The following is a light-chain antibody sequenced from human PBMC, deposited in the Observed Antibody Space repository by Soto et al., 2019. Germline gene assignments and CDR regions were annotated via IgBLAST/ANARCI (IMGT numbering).Light chain of an antibody. CDR2: EGH. CDR1: SGFVGSFSL. Sequence: QSALAQPASVSGSPGQSITISCTGTSGFVGSFSLVSWYQQHPGKAPKVMISEGHRRPSGVPDRFSGSTSVKSASLTISGLQADDDADYYCCLYIGATTYVSGTGTKVTLL. J-gene: IGLJ1*01. CDR3: CLYIGATTYV. V-gene: IGLV2-23*01.